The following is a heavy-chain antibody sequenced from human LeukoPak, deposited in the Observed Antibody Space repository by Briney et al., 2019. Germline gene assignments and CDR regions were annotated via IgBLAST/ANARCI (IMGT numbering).Heavy chain of an antibody. CDR3: ARSYCSGGSCYSVDY. CDR2: INPNSGGT. D-gene: IGHD2-15*01. V-gene: IGHV1-2*02. Sequence: GASVKVSCKVSGYTLTELSMHWVRQAPGQGLEWMGWINPNSGGTNYAQKFQGRVTMTRDTSISTAYMELSRLRSDDTAVYYCARSYCSGGSCYSVDYWGQGTLVTVSS. CDR1: GYTLTELS. J-gene: IGHJ4*02.